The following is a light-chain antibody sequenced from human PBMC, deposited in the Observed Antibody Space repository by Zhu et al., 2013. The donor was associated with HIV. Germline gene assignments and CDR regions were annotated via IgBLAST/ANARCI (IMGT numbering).Light chain of an antibody. CDR1: QSVLYSSNNKNY. V-gene: IGKV4-1*01. CDR2: WAS. CDR3: QQYYGAAYT. Sequence: DIVMTQSPDSLAVSLGERATINCKSSQSVLYSSNNKNYLAWYQQKPGQPPKLLIYWASTRESGVPDRFSGSGSGTDFTLTISSLQAEDVAVYFCQQYYGAAYTFGRGTRLEI. J-gene: IGKJ2*01.